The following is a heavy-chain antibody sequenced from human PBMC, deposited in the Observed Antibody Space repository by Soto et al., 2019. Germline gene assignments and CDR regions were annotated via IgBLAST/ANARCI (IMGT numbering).Heavy chain of an antibody. V-gene: IGHV4-39*02. J-gene: IGHJ4*02. Sequence: QLQLQESGPGLVKPSETLSLTCTVSGGTINSNSYYWGWIRQSPGKGLEWIGNIYHSGSTTYNPSLRGRVSISVDLSKNTFSLELTSVTAADTAVYYCAREPVGRPHDNWGQGTLVTVSS. CDR3: AREPVGRPHDN. CDR2: IYHSGST. D-gene: IGHD1-26*01. CDR1: GGTINSNSYY.